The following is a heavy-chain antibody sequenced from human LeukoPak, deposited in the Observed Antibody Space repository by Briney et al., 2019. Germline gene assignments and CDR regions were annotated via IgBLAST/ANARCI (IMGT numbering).Heavy chain of an antibody. CDR3: AKGNSGYNSGYYYHFFDY. CDR1: GFTFNTYA. Sequence: GGSLRLSCAASGFTFNTYAMSWVRQAPGEGLEWVSSIGWGGGTYYADSLKGRFTISRDNSKNTLYLQMNSLRAEDTAVYYCAKGNSGYNSGYYYHFFDYWGQGTLVTVSS. V-gene: IGHV3-23*01. J-gene: IGHJ4*02. CDR2: IGWGGGT. D-gene: IGHD5-12*01.